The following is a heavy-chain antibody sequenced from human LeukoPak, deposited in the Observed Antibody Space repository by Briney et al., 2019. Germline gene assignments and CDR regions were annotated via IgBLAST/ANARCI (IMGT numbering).Heavy chain of an antibody. CDR3: ARARDGHINNWFDP. J-gene: IGHJ5*02. V-gene: IGHV4-59*01. CDR2: IYYSGST. D-gene: IGHD5-24*01. Sequence: SETLSLTCTVSGGSINSYYWSWIRQPPGKGLEWIGYIYYSGSTEYNPSLKSRVTISVDTSRNQFSLKMSSVTAADTAVYYCARARDGHINNWFDPWGQGTLVTVSS. CDR1: GGSINSYY.